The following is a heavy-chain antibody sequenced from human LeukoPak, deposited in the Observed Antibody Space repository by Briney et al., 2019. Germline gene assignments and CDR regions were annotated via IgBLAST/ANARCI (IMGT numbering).Heavy chain of an antibody. Sequence: SETLSLTCAVYGGSFGGYYWSWIRQPPGKGLEWIGRIYTSGSTNYNPSLKSRVTMSVDTSKNQFSLKLSSVTAADTAVYYCAALGTTGSFDYWGQGTLVTVSS. D-gene: IGHD1-14*01. CDR3: AALGTTGSFDY. CDR2: IYTSGST. V-gene: IGHV4-59*10. CDR1: GGSFGGYY. J-gene: IGHJ4*02.